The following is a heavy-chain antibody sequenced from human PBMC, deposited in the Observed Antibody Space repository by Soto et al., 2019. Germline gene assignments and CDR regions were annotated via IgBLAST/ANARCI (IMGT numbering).Heavy chain of an antibody. D-gene: IGHD3-10*01. Sequence: SETLSLTCTVSGGSISSYYWSWIRQPPGKGLEWIGYIYYSGSTNYNPSLKSRVTISVDTSKNQFSLKLSSVTAADTAVYYCARVLRIYGSGSRGGYYYYYGMDVWGQGTTVTVSS. CDR1: GGSISSYY. J-gene: IGHJ6*02. V-gene: IGHV4-59*01. CDR2: IYYSGST. CDR3: ARVLRIYGSGSRGGYYYYYGMDV.